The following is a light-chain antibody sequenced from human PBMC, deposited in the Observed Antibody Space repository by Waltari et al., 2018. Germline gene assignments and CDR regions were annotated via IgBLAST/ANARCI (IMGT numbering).Light chain of an antibody. CDR3: QAWDSSAHV. CDR2: QDT. V-gene: IGLV3-1*01. Sequence: SYELTQPPSVSVSPGQTASITCSGDKLGDTYASWYQQKPGQSPVLVIYQDTRRPSGIPERFSGSNSGNTATLTISGTQAMDEADYYCQAWDSSAHVFGTGTKVTVL. J-gene: IGLJ1*01. CDR1: KLGDTY.